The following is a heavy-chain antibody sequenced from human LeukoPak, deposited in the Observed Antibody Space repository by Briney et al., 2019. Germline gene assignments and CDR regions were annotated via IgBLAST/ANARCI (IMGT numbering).Heavy chain of an antibody. Sequence: GGSLRLSCAASGFTFSSYSMNWVRQAPGKGLAWVSYISSSSSTIYYADSVKGRFTISRDNAKNSLYLQMNSLRAEDTAVYYCARVYSAAGTDYWGQGTLVTVSS. J-gene: IGHJ4*02. V-gene: IGHV3-48*01. CDR1: GFTFSSYS. CDR3: ARVYSAAGTDY. CDR2: ISSSSSTI. D-gene: IGHD6-19*01.